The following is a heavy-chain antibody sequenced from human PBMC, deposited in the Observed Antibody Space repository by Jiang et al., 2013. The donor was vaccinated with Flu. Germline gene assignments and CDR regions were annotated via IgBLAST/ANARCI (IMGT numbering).Heavy chain of an antibody. D-gene: IGHD3-10*01. J-gene: IGHJ4*02. V-gene: IGHV1-46*01. CDR3: ASRRVPGSYYPLDY. CDR2: INPSGGST. Sequence: GQGLEWMGIINPSGGSTSYAQKFQGRVTMTRDTSTSTVYMELSSLRSEDTAVYYCASRRVPGSYYPLDYWGQGTLVTVSS.